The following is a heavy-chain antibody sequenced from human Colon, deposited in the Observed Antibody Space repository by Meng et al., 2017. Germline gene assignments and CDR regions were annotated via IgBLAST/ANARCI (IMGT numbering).Heavy chain of an antibody. V-gene: IGHV1-69*02. CDR2: IIPILGIA. J-gene: IGHJ3*02. CDR1: GGTFSSYT. D-gene: IGHD3-22*01. Sequence: SVKVSCKASGGTFSSYTISWVRQAPGQGLEGMGRIIPILGIANYAQKFQGRVTITADKSTSTAYMELSSLRSEDTAVYYCASSRSYYYDSSFAFGGAFDIWGQGTMVTVSS. CDR3: ASSRSYYYDSSFAFGGAFDI.